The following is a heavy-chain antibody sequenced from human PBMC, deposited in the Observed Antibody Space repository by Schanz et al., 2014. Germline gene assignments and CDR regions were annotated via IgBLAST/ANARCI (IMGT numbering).Heavy chain of an antibody. J-gene: IGHJ5*02. CDR3: ARGRVLES. V-gene: IGHV3-7*02. CDR1: GFTFSDYW. Sequence: EVHLLESGGGLVQPGGSLRLSCTASGFTFSDYWMSWVRQAPGKGPEWVANIKKDGSEKYYVDSVKGRFTISRDNAKNSLCLQMNSLRPEDTAVYYCARGRVLESWGQGTLVTVSS. CDR2: IKKDGSEK. D-gene: IGHD1-1*01.